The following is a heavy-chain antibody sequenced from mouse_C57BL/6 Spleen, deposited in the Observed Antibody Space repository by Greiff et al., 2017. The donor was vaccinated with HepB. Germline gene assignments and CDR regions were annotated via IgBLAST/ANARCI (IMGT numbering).Heavy chain of an antibody. CDR3: ARQDGSSIFDY. D-gene: IGHD1-1*01. Sequence: EVKLLESGGGLVQPGGSLKLSCAASGFTFSDYGMAWVRQAPRKGPEWVAFISNLAYSIYYADTVTGRFTITRENSKNTLYLEMSSLRSEDTAMYYCARQDGSSIFDYWGQGTTLTVSA. V-gene: IGHV5-15*01. CDR1: GFTFSDYG. CDR2: ISNLAYSI. J-gene: IGHJ2*01.